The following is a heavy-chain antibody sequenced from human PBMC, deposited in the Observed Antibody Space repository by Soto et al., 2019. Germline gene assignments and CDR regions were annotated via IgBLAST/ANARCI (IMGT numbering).Heavy chain of an antibody. CDR2: ISSSSSTI. J-gene: IGHJ4*02. V-gene: IGHV3-48*01. CDR1: GFTFSSYS. Sequence: GGSLRLSCAASGFTFSSYSMNWVRQAPGKGLEWVSYISSSSSTIYYADSVKGRFTISRDNSKNTLYLQMNSLRVDDTAVYYCASRPPSDDWLFCCDWWGQGTLVTVPQ. D-gene: IGHD3-9*01. CDR3: ASRPPSDDWLFCCDW.